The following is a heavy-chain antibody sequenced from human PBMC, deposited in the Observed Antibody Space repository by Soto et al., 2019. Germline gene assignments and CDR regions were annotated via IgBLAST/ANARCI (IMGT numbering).Heavy chain of an antibody. CDR1: GDTITELS. CDR2: FDPEDGET. Sequence: ASVKVSCKVCGDTITELSMHWVRQAPGKGLEWMGGFDPEDGETIYAQKFQGRVTMTEDTSTDTAYMELSSLRSEDTAVYYCATDRRSPITIFGVVTAFDYWGQGTLVTVSS. V-gene: IGHV1-24*01. J-gene: IGHJ4*02. CDR3: ATDRRSPITIFGVVTAFDY. D-gene: IGHD3-3*01.